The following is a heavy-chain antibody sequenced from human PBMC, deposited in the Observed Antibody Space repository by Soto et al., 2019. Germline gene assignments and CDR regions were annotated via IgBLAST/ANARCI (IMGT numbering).Heavy chain of an antibody. CDR3: ARELERDRRYFQH. CDR1: GGTFSSYA. V-gene: IGHV1-69*01. J-gene: IGHJ1*01. CDR2: IITIFCTA. Sequence: QVQLVQSGAEVKKPGSSVKVSRKASGGTFSSYAISWVRQAPGQGLEWMGGIITIFCTANYEQKFQGRVTITAHESTSTAYMELSSLRSEDTAVYYCARELERDRRYFQHWGQGTLFTVSS.